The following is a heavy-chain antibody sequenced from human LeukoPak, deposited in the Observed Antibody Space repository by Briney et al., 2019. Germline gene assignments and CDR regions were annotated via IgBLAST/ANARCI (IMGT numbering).Heavy chain of an antibody. D-gene: IGHD5-18*01. Sequence: GGSLRLSCAASGFTFSSYAMHWVRQAPGKGLEWVAVISYDGSNKYYADSVKGRFTISRDNSKNTLYLQMNSLRAEDTAVYYCARDWCVVQLWRHYFDYWGQGTLVTVSS. CDR3: ARDWCVVQLWRHYFDY. J-gene: IGHJ4*02. V-gene: IGHV3-30*04. CDR2: ISYDGSNK. CDR1: GFTFSSYA.